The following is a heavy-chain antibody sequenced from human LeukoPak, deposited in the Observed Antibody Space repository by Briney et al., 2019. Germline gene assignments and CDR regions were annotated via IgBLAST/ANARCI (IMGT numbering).Heavy chain of an antibody. V-gene: IGHV4-34*01. CDR2: INHSGST. Sequence: SETLSLTCAVYGGSFSGYYWSWIRQPPGKGLEWIGEINHSGSTNYNPSLKSRVTISVDTSKNQFSLKLSSVTAADTAVYYCARRLDCSSTSCYYSNEMRFHDAFDIWGQGTMVTVSS. CDR3: ARRLDCSSTSCYYSNEMRFHDAFDI. D-gene: IGHD2-2*01. J-gene: IGHJ3*02. CDR1: GGSFSGYY.